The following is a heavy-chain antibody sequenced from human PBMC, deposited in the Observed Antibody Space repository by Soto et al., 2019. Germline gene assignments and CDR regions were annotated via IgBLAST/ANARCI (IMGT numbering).Heavy chain of an antibody. CDR2: ISGSGDST. D-gene: IGHD1-26*01. CDR3: EKDLPGELLPTCFDP. J-gene: IGHJ5*02. CDR1: GFTFTSYA. Sequence: EVQLLESGGGLVQPGGSLRLSCAASGFTFTSYAMNWVRQAPGKGLEWVSAISGSGDSTYYVDSVKGRFTISRDNSNNTRYLQMNSLRAEDTAVYYCEKDLPGELLPTCFDPWGQGTLATVSS. V-gene: IGHV3-23*01.